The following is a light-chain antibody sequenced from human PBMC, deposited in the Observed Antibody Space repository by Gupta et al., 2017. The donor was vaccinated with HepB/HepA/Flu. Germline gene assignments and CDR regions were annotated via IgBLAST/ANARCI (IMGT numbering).Light chain of an antibody. CDR1: QSVSSNY. CDR3: QQEGSSPLT. V-gene: IGKV3-20*01. CDR2: GAS. Sequence: EIVLTQSPGTLSLSPGERATLSCRASQSVSSNYLAWYQQKPGQAPRLLIYGASSRATGIPDRFSGSGSGTDFTLTISILEPEDFAVYYCQQEGSSPLTFGGGTKVEIK. J-gene: IGKJ4*01.